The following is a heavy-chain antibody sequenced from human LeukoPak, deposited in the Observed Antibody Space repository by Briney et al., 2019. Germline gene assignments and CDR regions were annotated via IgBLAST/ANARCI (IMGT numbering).Heavy chain of an antibody. CDR3: ARLNWNCRNNWFDP. D-gene: IGHD1-7*01. Sequence: GGSLRLSCAASGFTFRTYWMSWVRQAPGKGLQWVANMNQDGGEKYYVDSVKGRFTISRDNAQTSLYLEMNSLRADDTAVYYCARLNWNCRNNWFDPWGQGTLVTVSS. V-gene: IGHV3-7*01. CDR1: GFTFRTYW. J-gene: IGHJ5*02. CDR2: MNQDGGEK.